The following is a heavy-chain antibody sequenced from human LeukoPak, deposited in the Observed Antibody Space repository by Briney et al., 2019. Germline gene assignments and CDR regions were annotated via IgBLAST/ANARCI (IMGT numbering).Heavy chain of an antibody. V-gene: IGHV4-31*03. Sequence: SETLSLTCTVSGGSISSGGYYWSWIRQHPGKGREWIGYIYYSGSTYYNPSLKSRVTISVDTSKNQFSLKLSSVTAADTAVYYCARGRAPNWFDPWGQGTLVTVSS. CDR3: ARGRAPNWFDP. CDR2: IYYSGST. CDR1: GGSISSGGYY. J-gene: IGHJ5*02. D-gene: IGHD3-10*01.